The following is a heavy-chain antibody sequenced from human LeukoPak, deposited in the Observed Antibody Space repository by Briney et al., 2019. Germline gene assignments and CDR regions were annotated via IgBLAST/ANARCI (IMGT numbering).Heavy chain of an antibody. CDR3: ARTHQQLDSNWFDP. CDR1: GYTFTGYY. V-gene: IGHV1-2*02. Sequence: ASVKVSCKASGYTFTGYYMHWVRQAPGQGLEWMGWINPNSGGTNYAQKFQGRVTMTRDTSISTAYMELSRLRSDDTAVYYCARTHQQLDSNWFDPWGQGTLVTASS. J-gene: IGHJ5*02. D-gene: IGHD6-13*01. CDR2: INPNSGGT.